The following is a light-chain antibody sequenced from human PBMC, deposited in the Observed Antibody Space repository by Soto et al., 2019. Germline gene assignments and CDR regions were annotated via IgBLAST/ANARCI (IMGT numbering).Light chain of an antibody. CDR1: QSISSSH. Sequence: EIVLTQSPGTLSLSPGERATLSCWASQSISSSHLAWYQQKAGQTPRLLIYAASSRAIGIPDRFSGSGSGTDFTLTISRLEPEDFAVYYCQQYGTSPHSFGGGTKMEMK. CDR3: QQYGTSPHS. J-gene: IGKJ4*01. V-gene: IGKV3-20*01. CDR2: AAS.